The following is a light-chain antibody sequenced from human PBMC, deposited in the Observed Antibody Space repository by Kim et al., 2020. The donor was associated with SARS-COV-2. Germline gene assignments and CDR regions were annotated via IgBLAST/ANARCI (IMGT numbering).Light chain of an antibody. Sequence: DIQMTQSPSSLSASVGDRVTITCQASQDISNYLNWFQQKPGKAPKHLIYDASNLETGVPPRFSGNGSGTDFTLTISSLQPEDVATYYCQQYDNLLITFGGGTKVDIK. CDR1: QDISNY. CDR3: QQYDNLLIT. J-gene: IGKJ4*01. CDR2: DAS. V-gene: IGKV1-33*01.